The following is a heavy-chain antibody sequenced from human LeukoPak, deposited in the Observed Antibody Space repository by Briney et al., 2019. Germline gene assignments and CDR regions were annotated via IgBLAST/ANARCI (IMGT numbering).Heavy chain of an antibody. CDR2: ISYSGNT. Sequence: SETLSLTCTVSGGSIISSDYHWGWVRQPPGKGLEWIGTISYSGNTDYNPSLRSRVTISVDTSNNQFSLRLGSVTAADTAVYYCALYYYDSSGYLQTIRDYWGQGTLVTVSS. CDR1: GGSIISSDYH. J-gene: IGHJ4*02. CDR3: ALYYYDSSGYLQTIRDY. V-gene: IGHV4-39*01. D-gene: IGHD3-22*01.